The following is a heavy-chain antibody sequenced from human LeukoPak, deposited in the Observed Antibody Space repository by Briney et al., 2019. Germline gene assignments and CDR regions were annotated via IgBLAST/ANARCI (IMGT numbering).Heavy chain of an antibody. CDR3: AKGRRDGYPFECYFDP. CDR1: GFTFDNYV. D-gene: IGHD5-24*01. Sequence: GGSLRLSCVGSGFTFDNYVMHWVRQVPGKGLEWVSAISWNSGTIGYADSVQGRFTISRDNAKNSLYLQMNSLKTEDTALYYCAKGRRDGYPFECYFDPWGQGTLVTVSS. V-gene: IGHV3-9*01. J-gene: IGHJ5*02. CDR2: ISWNSGTI.